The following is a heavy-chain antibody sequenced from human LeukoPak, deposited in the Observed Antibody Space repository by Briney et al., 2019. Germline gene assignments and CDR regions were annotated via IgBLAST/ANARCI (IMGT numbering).Heavy chain of an antibody. CDR3: AREEDIVVVTAMVDY. J-gene: IGHJ4*02. CDR1: GFTFSSYG. Sequence: PGRSLRLSCAASGFTFSSYGMHWVRQAPGKGLEWVAVISYDGSNKYYADSVKGRFTISRDNSKNTLYLQMNSLRAEDTAVYYCAREEDIVVVTAMVDYWGQGTLVTVSS. CDR2: ISYDGSNK. D-gene: IGHD2-21*02. V-gene: IGHV3-30*03.